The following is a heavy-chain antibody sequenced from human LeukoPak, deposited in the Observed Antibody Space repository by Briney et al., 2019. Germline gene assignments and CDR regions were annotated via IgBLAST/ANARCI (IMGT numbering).Heavy chain of an antibody. D-gene: IGHD6-13*01. CDR2: IYHSGST. J-gene: IGHJ4*02. V-gene: IGHV4-38-2*02. CDR1: GYSISSGYY. CDR3: ARDRRSSWYAGTIKDY. Sequence: SETLSLTCTVSGYSISSGYYWGWIRQPPGKGLEWIGSIYHSGSTYYNPSLKSRVTISVDTSKNQFSLRLGSVTAADTAVYYCARDRRSSWYAGTIKDYWGQGTLVTVSS.